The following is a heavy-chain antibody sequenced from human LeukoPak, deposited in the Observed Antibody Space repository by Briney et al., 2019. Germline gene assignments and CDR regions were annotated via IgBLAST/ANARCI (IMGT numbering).Heavy chain of an antibody. D-gene: IGHD6-6*01. CDR3: ARSSSSSVSNDY. Sequence: KPSETLSLTCAVSGYSISSGYYWGWIRQPPGKGLEWIGSIYHSGSTYYNPSLKSRFTISVDTSKNQFSLKLSSVIAADTAVYHCARSSSSSVSNDYWGQGTLVTVSS. CDR2: IYHSGST. CDR1: GYSISSGYY. V-gene: IGHV4-38-2*01. J-gene: IGHJ4*02.